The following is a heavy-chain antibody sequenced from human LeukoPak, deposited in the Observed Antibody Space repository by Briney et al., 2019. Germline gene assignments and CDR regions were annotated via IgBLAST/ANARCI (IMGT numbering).Heavy chain of an antibody. J-gene: IGHJ4*02. Sequence: GGSLRLSCVASGFTFSSYALNWVRQTPGKGLEWVSTISGSGASTYYADAVRGRLTISRDNSRNTPQLQMNSLRAEDTAVYYCARDRAYDSRDFDYWGQGTPVTVSS. CDR2: ISGSGAST. CDR1: GFTFSSYA. CDR3: ARDRAYDSRDFDY. V-gene: IGHV3-23*01. D-gene: IGHD3-22*01.